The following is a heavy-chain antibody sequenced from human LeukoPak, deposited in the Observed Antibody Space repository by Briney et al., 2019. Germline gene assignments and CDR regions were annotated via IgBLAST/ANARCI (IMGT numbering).Heavy chain of an antibody. J-gene: IGHJ3*02. CDR1: GYSISSSSYY. V-gene: IGHV4-39*01. CDR2: IYYSGST. D-gene: IGHD6-19*01. CDR3: ARTYSSDPSGWYGFWETRVSTGGAFDI. Sequence: PSETLSLTCAVSGYSISSSSYYWGWIRQPPGKGLEWIGSIYYSGSTYYNPSLKSRVTISVDTSKNQFSLKLSSVTAADTAVYYCARTYSSDPSGWYGFWETRVSTGGAFDIWGQGTMVTVSS.